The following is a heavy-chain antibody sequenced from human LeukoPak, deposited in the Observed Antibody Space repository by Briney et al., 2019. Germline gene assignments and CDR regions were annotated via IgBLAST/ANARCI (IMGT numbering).Heavy chain of an antibody. J-gene: IGHJ5*02. Sequence: GGSLRLSCAASGFTFSSYGMYWVRQAPGKGLEWVAVIWYDGSNKYYADSVKGRFTISRDNSKNTLYLQMNSLRAEDTAVYYCARGYLTANWFDPWGQGTLVTVSS. V-gene: IGHV3-33*01. D-gene: IGHD2-15*01. CDR1: GFTFSSYG. CDR2: IWYDGSNK. CDR3: ARGYLTANWFDP.